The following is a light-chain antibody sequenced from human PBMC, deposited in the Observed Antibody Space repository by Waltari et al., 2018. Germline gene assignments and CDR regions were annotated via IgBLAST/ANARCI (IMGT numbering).Light chain of an antibody. CDR3: QSADGSGTYVV. CDR2: QDT. Sequence: SYELTQPPSVSVSPGQTARITCPGDALPRQYAYWYQQRSGQAPMLMLYQDTQRPSEIPERFSGSSSGTTVTLAISEVQAEDEADYYCQSADGSGTYVVFGGGTKLTVL. CDR1: ALPRQY. J-gene: IGLJ2*01. V-gene: IGLV3-25*03.